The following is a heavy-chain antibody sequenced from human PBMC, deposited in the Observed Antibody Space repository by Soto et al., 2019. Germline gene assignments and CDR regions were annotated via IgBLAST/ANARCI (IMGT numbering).Heavy chain of an antibody. J-gene: IGHJ4*02. Sequence: GESLKISCKGSGYSFTSYWIGWVRQMPGKGLEWTGIIYPGDSDTRYSPSFQGQVTISADKSISTAYLQWSSLKASDTAMYYCARPLYYDILTRSYHPFDSCGQGPLVTVSS. CDR3: ARPLYYDILTRSYHPFDS. CDR1: GYSFTSYW. D-gene: IGHD3-9*01. CDR2: IYPGDSDT. V-gene: IGHV5-51*01.